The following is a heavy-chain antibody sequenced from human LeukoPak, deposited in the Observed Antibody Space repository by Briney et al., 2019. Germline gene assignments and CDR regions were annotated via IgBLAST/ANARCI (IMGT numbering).Heavy chain of an antibody. J-gene: IGHJ4*02. CDR2: INHSGDT. Sequence: SETLSLTWAVYGGAFSGYYWSWIRQPPGKGLEWIGEINHSGDTKYNPSLKSRVSMSVDVSKDQFSLELTSLTAADTAVYYCARGSRNYNNYEGADYWGQGTLVTVSS. D-gene: IGHD4-11*01. V-gene: IGHV4-34*01. CDR3: ARGSRNYNNYEGADY. CDR1: GGAFSGYY.